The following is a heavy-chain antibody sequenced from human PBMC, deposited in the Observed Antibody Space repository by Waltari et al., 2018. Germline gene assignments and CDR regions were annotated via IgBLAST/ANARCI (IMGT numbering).Heavy chain of an antibody. J-gene: IGHJ4*02. CDR3: AREGVSQWLVY. V-gene: IGHV3-7*01. CDR1: GFTFSSYW. D-gene: IGHD6-19*01. CDR2: IKQDGSEK. Sequence: EVQLVESGGGLVQPGGSLRLPCAASGFTFSSYWMSWVRQAPGKGLEWVANIKQDGSEKYYVDSVKGRFTISRDNAKNSLYLQMNSLRAEDTAVYYCAREGVSQWLVYWGQGTLVTVSS.